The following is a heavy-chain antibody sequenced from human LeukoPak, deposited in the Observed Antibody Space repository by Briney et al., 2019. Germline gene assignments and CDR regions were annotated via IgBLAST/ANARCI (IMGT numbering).Heavy chain of an antibody. CDR2: ISYDGSNK. V-gene: IGHV3-30*18. Sequence: GSLRLSCAASGFTFSSYGMHWVRQAPGKGLEWVAVISYDGSNKYYADSVKGRFTISRDNSKNTLYLQMNSLRAEDTAVYYCAKDGPSYGDYGMDVWGQGTTVTVSS. CDR3: AKDGPSYGDYGMDV. D-gene: IGHD4-17*01. J-gene: IGHJ6*02. CDR1: GFTFSSYG.